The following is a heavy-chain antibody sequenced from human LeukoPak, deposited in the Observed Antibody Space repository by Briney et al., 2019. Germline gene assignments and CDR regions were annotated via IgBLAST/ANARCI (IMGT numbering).Heavy chain of an antibody. Sequence: GGSLRLSCAASGFTFSSYGMHWVRQAPGKGLEWVAVIWYDGSNKYYAGSVKGRFTISRDNSKNTLYLQMNSLRAEDTAVYYCARELIWFPQRRNGYFDYWGQGTLVTVSS. V-gene: IGHV3-33*01. J-gene: IGHJ4*02. CDR1: GFTFSSYG. D-gene: IGHD3-10*01. CDR2: IWYDGSNK. CDR3: ARELIWFPQRRNGYFDY.